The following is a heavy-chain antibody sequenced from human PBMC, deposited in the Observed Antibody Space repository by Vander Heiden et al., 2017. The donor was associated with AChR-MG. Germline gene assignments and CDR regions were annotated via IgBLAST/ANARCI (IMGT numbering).Heavy chain of an antibody. D-gene: IGHD2-2*01. V-gene: IGHV3-30-3*01. CDR3: ARDPFVVVVPAAILDY. Sequence: QVQLLESGGGVVPPGRSLRPPCAASGFTLSSYAMHWVRQAPGKGREWVAVISYDGSNKYYADSVKGRFTISRDNSKNTLYLQMNSLRAEDTAVYYCARDPFVVVVPAAILDYWGQGTRVTVSS. CDR1: GFTLSSYA. J-gene: IGHJ4*02. CDR2: ISYDGSNK.